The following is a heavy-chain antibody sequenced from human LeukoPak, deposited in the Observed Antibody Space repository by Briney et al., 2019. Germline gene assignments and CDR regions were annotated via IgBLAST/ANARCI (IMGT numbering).Heavy chain of an antibody. J-gene: IGHJ3*02. V-gene: IGHV4-59*11. Sequence: PSETLSLTSTVSGGSMIDHYWSWVRHPPGKGLEWVGYMHHSGKANSNPSLKSRVTISVDTSKNQVSLKLSSVTAADTAVYYCARDTHEYGSGSYYDDTFDSWGQGTLVTVSS. D-gene: IGHD3-10*01. CDR3: ARDTHEYGSGSYYDDTFDS. CDR1: GGSMIDHY. CDR2: MHHSGKA.